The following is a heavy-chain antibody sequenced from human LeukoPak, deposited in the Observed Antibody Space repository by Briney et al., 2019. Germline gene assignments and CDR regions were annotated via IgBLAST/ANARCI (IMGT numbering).Heavy chain of an antibody. CDR3: ARDDGTYYYDSSGYYQQVLFDY. V-gene: IGHV1-2*02. CDR1: GYTFTVYY. Sequence: ASVKVSCKASGYTFTVYYMHWVQQAPGQGLEWMGWINPKSGGTSYAQKFQGRVTMTRDTSITTAYMELSSLRSADTALYYCARDDGTYYYDSSGYYQQVLFDYWGQGTLVTVSS. CDR2: INPKSGGT. D-gene: IGHD3-22*01. J-gene: IGHJ4*02.